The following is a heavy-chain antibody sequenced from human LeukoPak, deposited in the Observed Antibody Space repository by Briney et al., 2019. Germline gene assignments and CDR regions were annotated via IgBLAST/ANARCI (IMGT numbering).Heavy chain of an antibody. V-gene: IGHV3-30*18. J-gene: IGHJ4*02. CDR3: AKDTQWLVRGGIFDY. CDR1: GFPFSSYG. D-gene: IGHD6-19*01. CDR2: ISYDGSNK. Sequence: GSLRLSCAASGFPFSSYGVHWVRQAPGKGLEWVAVISYDGSNKYYADSVKGRFTISRDNSKNTLYLQMNSLRAEDTAVYYCAKDTQWLVRGGIFDYWGQGTLVTVSS.